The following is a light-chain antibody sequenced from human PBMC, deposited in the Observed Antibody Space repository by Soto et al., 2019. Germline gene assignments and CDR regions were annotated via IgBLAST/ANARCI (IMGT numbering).Light chain of an antibody. CDR1: SSDVGGYNY. J-gene: IGLJ1*01. Sequence: SVLTQPASVSGSPGQSITISCTGTSSDVGGYNYVSWYQHHPGKAPKLIIYDVTNRPSGVSNPFSGSKSGNTASLTISGLQPEDEADYYCSSYTTGNTRQIVFGTGTKVTVL. V-gene: IGLV2-14*03. CDR2: DVT. CDR3: SSYTTGNTRQIV.